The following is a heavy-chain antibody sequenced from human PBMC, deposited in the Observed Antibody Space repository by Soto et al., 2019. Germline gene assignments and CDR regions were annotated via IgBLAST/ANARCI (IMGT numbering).Heavy chain of an antibody. J-gene: IGHJ4*02. CDR3: AKDSVRGWGTPPSRFDY. CDR2: ISGSGGST. CDR1: GFTFSSYA. V-gene: IGHV3-23*01. Sequence: GGSLRLSCAASGFTFSSYAMSWVRQAPGKGLEWVSAISGSGGSTYYADSVKGRFTISRDNSKNTLYLQMNSLRAEDTAVYYCAKDSVRGWGTPPSRFDYWGQGTLVTVSS. D-gene: IGHD3-10*01.